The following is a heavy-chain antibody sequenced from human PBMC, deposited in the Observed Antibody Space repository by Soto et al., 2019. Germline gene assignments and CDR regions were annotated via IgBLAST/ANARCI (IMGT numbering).Heavy chain of an antibody. D-gene: IGHD3-10*01. Sequence: SVKVSCKASGFTFTSSAVQWVRQARGQRLEWIGWIVVGSGNTNYAQKFQERVTITRDMSTSTAYMELSSLRSEDTAVYYCAAEYYGSGSYYGIQPWPLDYWGQRTLVIV. CDR3: AAEYYGSGSYYGIQPWPLDY. CDR1: GFTFTSSA. V-gene: IGHV1-58*01. CDR2: IVVGSGNT. J-gene: IGHJ4*02.